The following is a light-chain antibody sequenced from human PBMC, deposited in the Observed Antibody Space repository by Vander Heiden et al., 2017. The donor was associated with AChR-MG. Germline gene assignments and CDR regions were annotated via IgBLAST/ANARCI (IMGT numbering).Light chain of an antibody. CDR1: RSAVGAYNS. Sequence: QSALTQPASVSGSPGQSLTISCTGTRSAVGAYNSVSWYQQHPGKAPKLLIYDVSDRPSGVSNRLSGSESGNTASLSISGLQAEDEADYYCSSYTGSSTLVFGGGTNLSVL. CDR2: DVS. CDR3: SSYTGSSTLV. J-gene: IGLJ2*01. V-gene: IGLV2-14*03.